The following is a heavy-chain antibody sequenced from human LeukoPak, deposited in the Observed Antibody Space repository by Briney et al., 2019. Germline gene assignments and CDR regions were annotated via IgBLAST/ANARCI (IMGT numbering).Heavy chain of an antibody. V-gene: IGHV4-34*01. Sequence: SGTLSLTCAVYGGSFSGYYWSWIRQPPGKGLEWIGEINHSGSTNYNPSLKSRVTISVDTSKNQFSLKLSSVTAADTAVYYCARAAEWFGAFDYWGQGTLVTVSS. CDR2: INHSGST. CDR3: ARAAEWFGAFDY. CDR1: GGSFSGYY. D-gene: IGHD3-10*01. J-gene: IGHJ4*02.